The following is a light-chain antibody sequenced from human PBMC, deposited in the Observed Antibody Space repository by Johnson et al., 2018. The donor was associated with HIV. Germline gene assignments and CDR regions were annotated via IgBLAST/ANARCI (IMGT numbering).Light chain of an antibody. Sequence: QSVLTQPPSVSAAPGQKVTISCSGSTSNIGNNYVSWYQQLPGTAPKLLIYEKNKRPSGIPDRFSASKSGTSATLVITGLQTGDEADYYCGAWDTSLSAYVFGTGTTVTVL. CDR3: GAWDTSLSAYV. CDR1: TSNIGNNY. V-gene: IGLV1-51*02. J-gene: IGLJ1*01. CDR2: EKN.